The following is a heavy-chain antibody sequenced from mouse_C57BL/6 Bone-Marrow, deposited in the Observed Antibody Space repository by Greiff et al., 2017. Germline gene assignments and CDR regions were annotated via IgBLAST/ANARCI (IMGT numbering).Heavy chain of an antibody. V-gene: IGHV14-4*01. CDR3: TTEYGSSYWYFDG. Sequence: VQLLQSGAELVRPGASVKLSCTASGFNIKDDYMHWVKQRPEQGLEWIGWIDPENGDTEYASKFKGKATITADTSSSKAYLQISSLTSEDTAVYYCTTEYGSSYWYFDGGGTGTTVTVSS. CDR2: IDPENGDT. CDR1: GFNIKDDY. J-gene: IGHJ1*03. D-gene: IGHD1-1*01.